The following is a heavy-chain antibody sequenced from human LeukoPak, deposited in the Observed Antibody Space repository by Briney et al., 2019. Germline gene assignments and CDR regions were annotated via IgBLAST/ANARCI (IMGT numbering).Heavy chain of an antibody. D-gene: IGHD5-18*01. CDR1: GYSFTSYW. CDR2: IYPGDSDT. CDR3: ARSSGRRGDTAMVTGSDFDY. Sequence: GESLKISCKGSGYSFTSYWIGWVRQMPGKGLEWMGIIYPGDSDTRYSPSFQGQVTISADKSISTAYLQWSSLKASDTAMYYCARSSGRRGDTAMVTGSDFDYWGQGTLVTVSS. V-gene: IGHV5-51*01. J-gene: IGHJ4*02.